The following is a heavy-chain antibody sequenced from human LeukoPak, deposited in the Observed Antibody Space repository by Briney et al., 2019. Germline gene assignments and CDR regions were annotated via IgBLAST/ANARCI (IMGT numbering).Heavy chain of an antibody. CDR1: GGSISSYY. CDR2: IYYSGST. J-gene: IGHJ3*02. D-gene: IGHD1-14*01. Sequence: SETLSLTCTVSGGSISSYYWSWIRQPPGKGLEWIGYIYYSGSTNYNPSLKSRVTISVDTSKNQFSLKLSSVTAADTAVYYCAREGPEGYAFDIWGQGTMVTVSS. V-gene: IGHV4-59*01. CDR3: AREGPEGYAFDI.